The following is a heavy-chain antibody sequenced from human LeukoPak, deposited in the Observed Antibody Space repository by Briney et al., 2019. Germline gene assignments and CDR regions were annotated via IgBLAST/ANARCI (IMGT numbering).Heavy chain of an antibody. V-gene: IGHV4-59*01. CDR1: GGSISTYY. CDR3: ARNLRGSWSGYYELRDYYYGMDV. Sequence: SETLSLTCTVSGGSISTYYWSWIRQPPGKGLEWIGYIYYTGSTNYNPSLKNRVTILVDTSKNQFSLRLSSVTAADTAVYYCARNLRGSWSGYYELRDYYYGMDVWGQGTKVTVSS. J-gene: IGHJ6*02. D-gene: IGHD3-3*01. CDR2: IYYTGST.